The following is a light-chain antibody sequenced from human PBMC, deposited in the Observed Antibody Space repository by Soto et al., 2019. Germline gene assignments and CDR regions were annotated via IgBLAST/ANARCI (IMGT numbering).Light chain of an antibody. CDR3: SAHTSSSTLDV. V-gene: IGLV2-14*01. J-gene: IGLJ1*01. Sequence: QSVLIQPASVSGSPGQSITISCTGTSSDVGGYNYVSWYQQHPGTAPKLMIYEVSNRPSGVSNRFSGSKSGNTASLTISGLQTEDTGENYSSAHTSSSTLDVFGTGTKVTVL. CDR2: EVS. CDR1: SSDVGGYNY.